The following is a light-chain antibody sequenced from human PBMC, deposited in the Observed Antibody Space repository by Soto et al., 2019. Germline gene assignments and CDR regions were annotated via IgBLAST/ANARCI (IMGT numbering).Light chain of an antibody. V-gene: IGKV3-15*01. J-gene: IGKJ4*01. CDR2: GAS. CDR1: QSVNSY. CDR3: QQYNQWPLT. Sequence: ETVMTQSPATLSVSPGERATLSCRAGQSVNSYLAWYQQKPSQAPRLLIRGASARATCIPARFSGSGSGTEFTLTISSLQSEDFAVYYCQQYNQWPLTFGGGTKV.